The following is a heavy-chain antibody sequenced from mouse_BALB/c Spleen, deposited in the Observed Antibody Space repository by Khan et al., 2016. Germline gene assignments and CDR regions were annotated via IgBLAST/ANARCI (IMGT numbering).Heavy chain of an antibody. CDR3: ARDRYYYGSSSYFDV. J-gene: IGHJ1*01. CDR2: INTYSGES. D-gene: IGHD1-1*01. CDR1: GYTFTNYG. V-gene: IGHV9-3-1*01. Sequence: QIQLVQSGPELKRPGKTVKISCKASGYTFTNYGINWVKQAPGKGLKWMGWINTYSGESTYADDFKGRFAFSLEISANTAYLQINNLKNEDTATYFCARDRYYYGSSSYFDVWGEGTTVTVSS.